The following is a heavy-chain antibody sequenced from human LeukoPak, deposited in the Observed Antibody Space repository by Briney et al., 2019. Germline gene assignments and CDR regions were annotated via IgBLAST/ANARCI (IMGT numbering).Heavy chain of an antibody. CDR1: GGSIRSSSNF. Sequence: PSETLSLTCTVSGGSIRSSSNFWGWIRQPPGKGLEWIGSISYSGSTYYNPSLKSRVTISVDTSKNQFSLKLSSVTAADTAVYYWARITPYSGSPLGDYWGQGTLVTVSS. CDR3: ARITPYSGSPLGDY. V-gene: IGHV4-39*01. CDR2: ISYSGST. D-gene: IGHD1-26*01. J-gene: IGHJ4*02.